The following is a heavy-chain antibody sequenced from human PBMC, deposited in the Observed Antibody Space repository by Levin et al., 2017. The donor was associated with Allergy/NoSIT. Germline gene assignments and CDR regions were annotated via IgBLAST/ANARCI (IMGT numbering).Heavy chain of an antibody. CDR2: ISYDGSNK. D-gene: IGHD3-10*01. CDR1: GFTFSSYG. V-gene: IGHV3-30*03. Sequence: GESLKISCAASGFTFSSYGMHWVRQAPGKGLEWVAVISYDGSNKYYADSVKGRFTISRDNSKNTLYLQMNSLRAEDTAVYYCARSGVLVRGVFDYWGQGTLVTVSS. CDR3: ARSGVLVRGVFDY. J-gene: IGHJ4*02.